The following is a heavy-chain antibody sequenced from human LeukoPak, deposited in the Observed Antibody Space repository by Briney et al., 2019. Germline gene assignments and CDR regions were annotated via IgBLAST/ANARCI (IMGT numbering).Heavy chain of an antibody. CDR2: IIPILGIA. CDR1: GGTFSSYA. Sequence: GASVKVSCKASGGTFSSYAISWVRQAPGQGLEWMGRIIPILGIANYAQKFQGRVTITADKSTSTAYMELSSLRSEDTAVYYCARENHYXFWSGYFDYWGQGTLVTVS. D-gene: IGHD3-3*01. V-gene: IGHV1-69*04. J-gene: IGHJ4*02. CDR3: ARENHYXFWSGYFDY.